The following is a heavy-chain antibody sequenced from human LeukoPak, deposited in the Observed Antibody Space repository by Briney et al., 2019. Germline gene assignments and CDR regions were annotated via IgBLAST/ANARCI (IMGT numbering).Heavy chain of an antibody. CDR2: IRSKADSYAT. J-gene: IGHJ4*02. V-gene: IGHV3-73*01. D-gene: IGHD1-26*01. Sequence: GGSLRLSCAASGFTFSDSGMHWVRQASGKGLEWVGHIRSKADSYATVYAASVKGRFTITRDDSESTAYLQMNSLKTEDTAVYYCATFPSGSWSAYWGQGTLVTVSS. CDR1: GFTFSDSG. CDR3: ATFPSGSWSAY.